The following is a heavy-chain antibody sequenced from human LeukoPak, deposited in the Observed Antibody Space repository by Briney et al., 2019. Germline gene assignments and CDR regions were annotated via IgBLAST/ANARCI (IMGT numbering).Heavy chain of an antibody. CDR2: VYYTGST. CDR3: ARDNYGLDY. Sequence: SETLSLTCTVSGGSISSSSYYWGWIRQPPGKGLEWIGYVYYTGSTNYNPSLTSRLTISVDTSKNQFSLELRSVTAADTAVYYCARDNYGLDYWGQGILVTVSS. J-gene: IGHJ4*02. D-gene: IGHD4-17*01. V-gene: IGHV4-39*07. CDR1: GGSISSSSYY.